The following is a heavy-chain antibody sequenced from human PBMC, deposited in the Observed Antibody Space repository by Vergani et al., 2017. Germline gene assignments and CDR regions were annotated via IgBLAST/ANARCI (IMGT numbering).Heavy chain of an antibody. CDR2: ISYDGSNK. CDR3: ARTVYYYGSGSSYYYMDV. Sequence: QVQLVESGGGVVQPGRSLRLSCAASGFTFSSYGMHWVRQAPGKGLEWVAVISYDGSNKYYADSVKGRFTISRDNSKNTLYLQMNSLRSEDTAVYYCARTVYYYGSGSSYYYMDVWGKGTTVTVSS. V-gene: IGHV3-30*03. J-gene: IGHJ6*03. D-gene: IGHD3-10*01. CDR1: GFTFSSYG.